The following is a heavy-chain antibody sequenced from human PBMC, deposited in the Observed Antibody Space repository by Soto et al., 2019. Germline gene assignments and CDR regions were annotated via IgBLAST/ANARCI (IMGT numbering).Heavy chain of an antibody. CDR1: GFPFDDYA. CDR3: AKDIGDYYYYYFMDV. J-gene: IGHJ6*03. CDR2: LSWNSGSI. Sequence: EVQLVESGGGLVQPGRSLRLSCAASGFPFDDYAMHWVRQAPGKGLEWVSGLSWNSGSIGYADSVKGRFTISRDNAKNSLYLHMNSLRVEDTALYYWAKDIGDYYYYYFMDVWGKGTAVTVSS. V-gene: IGHV3-9*01.